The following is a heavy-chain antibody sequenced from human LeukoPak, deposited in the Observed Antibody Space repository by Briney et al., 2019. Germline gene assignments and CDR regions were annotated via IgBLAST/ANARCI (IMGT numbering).Heavy chain of an antibody. V-gene: IGHV3-33*01. Sequence: GGSLRLSCAASGLTFSSYGMHWVRQAPGKGREGGAVIWYDGSNKYYADSVKGRFTISRDNSKNTLYLQMNSLRAEDTAVYYCARDRAAAGEYYFDYWGQGTLVTVSS. CDR2: IWYDGSNK. J-gene: IGHJ4*02. D-gene: IGHD6-13*01. CDR3: ARDRAAAGEYYFDY. CDR1: GLTFSSYG.